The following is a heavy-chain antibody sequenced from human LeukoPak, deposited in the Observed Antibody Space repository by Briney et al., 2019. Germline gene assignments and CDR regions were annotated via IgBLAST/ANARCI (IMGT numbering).Heavy chain of an antibody. V-gene: IGHV3-53*01. Sequence: GALRLSCAASGFTVSSNYMSWVRQAPGKGLEWVSVIYSGGSTYYADSVKGRFTISRDNAKNSLYLQMNSLRAEDTAVYYCAREHDYSGYDYPTSFDYWGQGTLVTVSS. J-gene: IGHJ4*02. CDR1: GFTVSSNY. D-gene: IGHD5-12*01. CDR2: IYSGGST. CDR3: AREHDYSGYDYPTSFDY.